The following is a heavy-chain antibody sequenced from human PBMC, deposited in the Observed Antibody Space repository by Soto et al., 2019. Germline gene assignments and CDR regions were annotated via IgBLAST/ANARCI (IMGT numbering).Heavy chain of an antibody. J-gene: IGHJ4*02. CDR2: IKRKTDGGTT. D-gene: IGHD6-6*01. V-gene: IGHV3-15*07. Sequence: GGSLRLSCAASGFTFSNAWINWVRQAPGKGLEWVGRIKRKTDGGTTDFAAPVKGRFAISRDDSKNMVYLQMNSLRAEDTAVYYCARDPSGVAARTRRGPVDYWGQGTLVTVSS. CDR1: GFTFSNAW. CDR3: ARDPSGVAARTRRGPVDY.